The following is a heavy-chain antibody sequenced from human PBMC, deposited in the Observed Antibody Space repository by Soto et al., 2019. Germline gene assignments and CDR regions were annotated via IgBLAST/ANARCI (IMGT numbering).Heavy chain of an antibody. CDR2: ISGNGGST. CDR3: ARVLVFYGGFDP. Sequence: GGSLRLSCASSGFTFSSYAMSWVRQAPGKGLEWVSAISGNGGSTYYADSVKGRFTISRDNSKNSPYLQMNSLRAEDTGVYYCARVLVFYGGFDPWGQGTLVTVSS. V-gene: IGHV3-23*01. D-gene: IGHD2-21*02. CDR1: GFTFSSYA. J-gene: IGHJ5*02.